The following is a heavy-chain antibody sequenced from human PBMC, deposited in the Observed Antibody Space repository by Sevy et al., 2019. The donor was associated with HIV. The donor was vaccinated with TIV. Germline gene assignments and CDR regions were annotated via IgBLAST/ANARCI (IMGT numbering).Heavy chain of an antibody. CDR1: GFTFSDHY. J-gene: IGHJ6*02. CDR3: ARESKRCSGGSCPPYYYYYGMDV. CDR2: TRNKANSYTT. D-gene: IGHD2-15*01. Sequence: GGSLRLSCAASGFTFSDHYMDWVRQAPGKGLEWVGRTRNKANSYTTEYAALMKGRFTISRDDSKNPLYLQMNSLKTDDTAVYYCARESKRCSGGSCPPYYYYYGMDVWGQGTTVTVSS. V-gene: IGHV3-72*01.